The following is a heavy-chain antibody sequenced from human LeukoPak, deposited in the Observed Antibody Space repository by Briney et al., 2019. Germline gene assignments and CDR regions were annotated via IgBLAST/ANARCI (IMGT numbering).Heavy chain of an antibody. V-gene: IGHV3-30-3*01. CDR1: GFPFSGYP. J-gene: IGHJ6*02. CDR2: ISYGGSNK. Sequence: GGSLRLSCAASGFPFSGYPIHWVRQGPGKGLEWVAVISYGGSNKYYADSVKGRFTISRDNSKNTLYLQMNSLRAEDTAVYYCARDEGYCSRTSCYRASKGMDVWGQGTAVIVSS. CDR3: ARDEGYCSRTSCYRASKGMDV. D-gene: IGHD2-2*01.